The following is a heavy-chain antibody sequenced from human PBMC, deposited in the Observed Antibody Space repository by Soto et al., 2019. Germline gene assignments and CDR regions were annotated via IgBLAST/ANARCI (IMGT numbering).Heavy chain of an antibody. CDR3: ARDPRKTWIQRWCVDAFAI. Sequence: ASWGTCGGFAGRCVRQKPGKGLEWVAVISYDGSNKYYADSAKGRFTISRDNSKNTLYLQMNSLRAEDTAVYYCARDPRKTWIQRWCVDAFAIWGKGTMVTVSS. D-gene: IGHD5-18*01. J-gene: IGHJ3*02. V-gene: IGHV3-30-3*01. CDR1: WGTCGGFA. CDR2: ISYDGSNK.